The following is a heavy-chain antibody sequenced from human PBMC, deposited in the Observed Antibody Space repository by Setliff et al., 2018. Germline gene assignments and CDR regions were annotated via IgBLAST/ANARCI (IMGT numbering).Heavy chain of an antibody. CDR2: IQTSGTT. CDR1: GGSISSGNYY. Sequence: SETLSLTCTVSGGSISSGNYYWSWIRQPAGKGLEWIGHIQTSGTTNYNPSLKSRVTXXXXTSXXXXXXXXXXXXAADTAVYFCAREDGPNYYYYYMDIWGKGTTVTVSS. V-gene: IGHV4-61*09. D-gene: IGHD2-8*01. CDR3: AREDGPNYYYYYMDI. J-gene: IGHJ6*03.